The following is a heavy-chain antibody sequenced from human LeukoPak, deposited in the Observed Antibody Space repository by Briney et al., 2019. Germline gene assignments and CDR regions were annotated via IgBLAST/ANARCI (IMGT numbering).Heavy chain of an antibody. CDR2: IYYSGNT. D-gene: IGHD6-6*01. Sequence: PSETLSLTCTVSGGSTSNFYWSWLRQPPGKGLEWIGSIYYSGNTNYNPSLKSRVTISVDTSKNQLSLKLKSVTAADTAVYYCARGSLGVTARPDNWGQGTLVTVS. CDR3: ARGSLGVTARPDN. J-gene: IGHJ4*02. CDR1: GGSTSNFY. V-gene: IGHV4-59*12.